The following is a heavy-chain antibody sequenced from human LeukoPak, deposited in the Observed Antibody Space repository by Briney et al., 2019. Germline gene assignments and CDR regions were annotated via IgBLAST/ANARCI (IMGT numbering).Heavy chain of an antibody. CDR3: ARDSSGWYYFDY. V-gene: IGHV3-7*01. Sequence: GGSRRPSWAASGFTLSSYWTSCVRQAPGNGLEWVAKIKQDGSEKNYVDSVKGRFTISRDNAKNSLYLQMNSLRAEDTAVYYCARDSSGWYYFDYWGQGTLGTVSS. CDR1: GFTLSSYW. J-gene: IGHJ4*02. CDR2: IKQDGSEK. D-gene: IGHD6-19*01.